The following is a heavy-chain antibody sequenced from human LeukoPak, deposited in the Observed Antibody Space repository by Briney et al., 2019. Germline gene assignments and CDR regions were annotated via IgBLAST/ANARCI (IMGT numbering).Heavy chain of an antibody. Sequence: ASVKVSCKASGYTFAGYYMHWVRQAPGQGLEWMGWINPDTGGTKYAQKLQGRVAMTRDTSIGTAYMELSRLRSDDTAVYYCARLPKYSRPLDYWGQGTLVTVSS. CDR2: INPDTGGT. D-gene: IGHD6-6*01. V-gene: IGHV1-2*02. J-gene: IGHJ4*02. CDR3: ARLPKYSRPLDY. CDR1: GYTFAGYY.